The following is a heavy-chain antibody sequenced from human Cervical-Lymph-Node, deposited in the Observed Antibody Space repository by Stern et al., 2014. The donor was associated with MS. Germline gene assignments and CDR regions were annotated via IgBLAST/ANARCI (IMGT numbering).Heavy chain of an antibody. CDR2: INPDSGDT. Sequence: QVQLVQSGAEVKKPGASVKASCKASGYIFSSDDINWVRQASGQGLEWMAWINPDSGDTGYAQKFQGRVTLTRDTSINTAYMEMTSLTSDDTAIYYCTKAWESWGQGTLITVSS. V-gene: IGHV1-8*01. D-gene: IGHD1-26*01. CDR3: TKAWES. CDR1: GYIFSSDD. J-gene: IGHJ5*02.